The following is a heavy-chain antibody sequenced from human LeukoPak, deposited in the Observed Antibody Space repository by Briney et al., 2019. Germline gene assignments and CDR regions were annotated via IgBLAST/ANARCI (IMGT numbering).Heavy chain of an antibody. CDR2: IDSRDNT. CDR1: GFTVRNNH. J-gene: IGHJ5*02. Sequence: PGGSLRLPCAASGFTVRNNHMSWVRRAPGKGLEWVSVIDSRDNTYHADSVKGRFTISRHTSKNTLYLQMNSLRAEDTAVYYCARESTPLRGAFDPWGPGTLVTVSS. V-gene: IGHV3-53*04. CDR3: ARESTPLRGAFDP. D-gene: IGHD5-24*01.